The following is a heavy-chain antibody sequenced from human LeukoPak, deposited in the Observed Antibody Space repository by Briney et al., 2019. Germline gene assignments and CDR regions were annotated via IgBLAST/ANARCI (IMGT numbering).Heavy chain of an antibody. Sequence: GGSLTLSCAASGLTFSGSAMHWVRQASGKGLEWVGRIRSKANSYATAYAASVKGRFTISRDDSRNTAYLQMNSLKTEDTAMYFCASEQTYYYSMDVWGQGTTVTVSS. V-gene: IGHV3-73*01. CDR2: IRSKANSYAT. J-gene: IGHJ6*02. D-gene: IGHD1/OR15-1a*01. CDR3: ASEQTYYYSMDV. CDR1: GLTFSGSA.